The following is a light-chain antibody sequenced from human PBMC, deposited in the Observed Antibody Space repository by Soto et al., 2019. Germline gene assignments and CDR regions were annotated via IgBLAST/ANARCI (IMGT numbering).Light chain of an antibody. Sequence: QSVLTQPPSASGTPGQGVTISCSGSSSNIGSNTVNWYQHLPGTAPKLLIFSNYQRPSGVPDRFSGSKSGTSASLAISRLQSEDGADYFCAAWDDSLHGPVFGGGTKLTVL. J-gene: IGLJ2*01. CDR3: AAWDDSLHGPV. V-gene: IGLV1-44*01. CDR2: SNY. CDR1: SSNIGSNT.